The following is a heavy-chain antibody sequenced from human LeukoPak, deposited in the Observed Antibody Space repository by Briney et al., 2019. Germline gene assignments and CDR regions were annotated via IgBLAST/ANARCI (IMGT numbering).Heavy chain of an antibody. D-gene: IGHD3-9*01. Sequence: GGSLRVSCAASGFTFSSYAMSWVRQAPGKGLEWVSAISGSGGSTYYADSVKGRFTISRDNSKNTLYLQMNSLRAEDTAVYYCAKLGGILTGYYPFDYWGQGTLVTVSS. CDR1: GFTFSSYA. V-gene: IGHV3-23*01. CDR3: AKLGGILTGYYPFDY. J-gene: IGHJ4*02. CDR2: ISGSGGST.